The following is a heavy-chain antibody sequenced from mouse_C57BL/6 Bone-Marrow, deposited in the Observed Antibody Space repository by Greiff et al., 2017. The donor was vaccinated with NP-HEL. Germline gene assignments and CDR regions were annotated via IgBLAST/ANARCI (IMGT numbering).Heavy chain of an antibody. CDR3: ARKGYDYDAVGTLDLYYFDY. J-gene: IGHJ2*01. CDR1: GFTFSDYG. CDR2: ISSGSSTI. V-gene: IGHV5-17*01. D-gene: IGHD2-4*01. Sequence: EVKLMESGGGLVKPGGSLKLSCAASGFTFSDYGMHWVRQAPEKGLEWVAYISSGSSTIYYADTVKGRFTISRDNAKNTLFLQMSSMRAEDTGMYYCARKGYDYDAVGTLDLYYFDYWGQGTTLTVSS.